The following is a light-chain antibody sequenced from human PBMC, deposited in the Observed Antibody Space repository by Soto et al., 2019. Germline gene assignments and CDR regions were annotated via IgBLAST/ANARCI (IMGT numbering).Light chain of an antibody. CDR1: QSVSSN. Sequence: EIVMTQSPVTLSVSPGERATLSRRASQSVSSNLAWYQQKPGQAPRLLIYGASTRATGIPDRFSGSGSGTDFTLTISRLEPEDSAVYYCQFYGSSLITFGQGTRLEIK. J-gene: IGKJ5*01. CDR3: QFYGSSLIT. V-gene: IGKV3-20*01. CDR2: GAS.